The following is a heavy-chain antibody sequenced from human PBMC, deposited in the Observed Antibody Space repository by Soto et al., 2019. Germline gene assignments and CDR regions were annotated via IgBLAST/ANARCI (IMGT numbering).Heavy chain of an antibody. CDR1: GFTFSSYA. Sequence: EVQLLESGGGLVQPGGSLRLSCAASGFTFSSYAMSWVRQAPGKGLEWVSAISGSGGSTYYADSVKGRFTISRDNSKNPLYLQMNSLRAEDTAVYYCAKGSRNYYYGMDVWGQGTTVTVSS. CDR2: ISGSGGST. D-gene: IGHD2-2*01. CDR3: AKGSRNYYYGMDV. V-gene: IGHV3-23*01. J-gene: IGHJ6*02.